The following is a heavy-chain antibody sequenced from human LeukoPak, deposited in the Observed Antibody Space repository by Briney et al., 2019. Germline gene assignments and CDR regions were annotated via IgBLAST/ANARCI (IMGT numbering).Heavy chain of an antibody. CDR1: GGSISSYY. CDR2: IYYSGST. J-gene: IGHJ4*02. Sequence: SETLSLTCTVSGGSISSYYWSWIRQPPGKGLEWIGYIYYSGSTNYNPSLKSRVTISVDTSKNQFSLKLSSVTAADTAVYYCARGPGYCSGGSCSLDYWGQGTLVTVSS. V-gene: IGHV4-59*12. CDR3: ARGPGYCSGGSCSLDY. D-gene: IGHD2-15*01.